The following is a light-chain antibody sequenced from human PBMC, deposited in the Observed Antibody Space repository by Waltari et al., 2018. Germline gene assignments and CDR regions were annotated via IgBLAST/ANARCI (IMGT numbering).Light chain of an antibody. J-gene: IGKJ3*01. CDR3: QKYDSAPLT. Sequence: DIEMTQSPSSLSASVGDSVPITCRASHDISNFLAWYQQRPGKLPKLLIYRASTLQSGVPSRFSGSGSGTDFTLAISSLQSEDVATYYCQKYDSAPLTFGPGTKVEIK. CDR2: RAS. V-gene: IGKV1-27*01. CDR1: HDISNF.